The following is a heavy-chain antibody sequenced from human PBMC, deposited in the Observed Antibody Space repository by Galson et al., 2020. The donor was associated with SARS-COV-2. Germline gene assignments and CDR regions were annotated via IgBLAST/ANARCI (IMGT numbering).Heavy chain of an antibody. Sequence: TGGSLRLSCAASGFTFSSYAMSWVRQAPGKGLEWVSAISGSGGSTYYADSVKGRFTISRDNSKNTLYLQMNSLRAEDTAVYYCASERITMIVRGYFDYWGQGTLVTVSS. CDR1: GFTFSSYA. CDR3: ASERITMIVRGYFDY. J-gene: IGHJ4*02. D-gene: IGHD3-22*01. V-gene: IGHV3-23*01. CDR2: ISGSGGST.